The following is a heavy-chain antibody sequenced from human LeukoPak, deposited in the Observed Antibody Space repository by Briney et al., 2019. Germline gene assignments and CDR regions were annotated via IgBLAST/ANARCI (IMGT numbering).Heavy chain of an antibody. Sequence: GGSLRLSCAASGFAFSNTGMTWVRPAPGRGLEWVSTISPTGEGTHYADSVKGRSTISRDNSKNTLSLEMNSLRADDTATYYCARDAGGAWPFDYWGQGTRVIVSS. J-gene: IGHJ4*02. V-gene: IGHV3-23*01. D-gene: IGHD4-17*01. CDR3: ARDAGGAWPFDY. CDR2: ISPTGEGT. CDR1: GFAFSNTG.